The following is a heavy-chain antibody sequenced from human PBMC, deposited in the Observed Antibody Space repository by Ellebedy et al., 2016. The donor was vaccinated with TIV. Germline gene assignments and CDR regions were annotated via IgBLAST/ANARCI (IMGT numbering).Heavy chain of an antibody. CDR2: INPNTGGT. CDR1: GYSFIGYY. D-gene: IGHD2-2*02. V-gene: IGHV1-2*02. J-gene: IGHJ4*02. Sequence: ASVKVSCKASGYSFIGYYLHWVRQAPGQGFEWMGWINPNTGGTDYAQKFQGRVKMTRDTSLTTAYMELSSLRPDDGAVYFCARDPGYCKSTSCYNLDFFDFWGQGTLVTVSS. CDR3: ARDPGYCKSTSCYNLDFFDF.